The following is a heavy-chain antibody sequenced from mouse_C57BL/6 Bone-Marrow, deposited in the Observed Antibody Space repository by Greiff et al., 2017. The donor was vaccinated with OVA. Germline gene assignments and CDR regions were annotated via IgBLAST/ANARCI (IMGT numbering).Heavy chain of an antibody. CDR2: IDPEDGDT. J-gene: IGHJ4*01. CDR1: GFNIKDYY. Sequence: DVQLQESGAELVRPGASVKLSCTASGFNIKDYYMHWVKQRPEQGLEWIGRIDPEDGDTEYAPKFQGKATMTADTSSNTAYLQLSSLTSEDTAVYYCTRGYDLYYYAMDYWGQGTSVTVSS. D-gene: IGHD2-3*01. V-gene: IGHV14-1*01. CDR3: TRGYDLYYYAMDY.